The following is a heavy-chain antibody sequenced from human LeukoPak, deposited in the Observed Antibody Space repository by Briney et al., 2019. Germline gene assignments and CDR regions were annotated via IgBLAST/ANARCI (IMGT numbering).Heavy chain of an antibody. V-gene: IGHV3-48*01. J-gene: IGHJ6*03. D-gene: IGHD3-10*01. CDR3: ARASRFGGFENYYMDV. CDR1: GFTFSSSS. CDR2: ISLSGGTI. Sequence: PGGSLRLSCAASGFTFSSSSMNWIRQAPGKGLEWVSYISLSGGTIYYADSVEGRFTTSRDDAKNSLYLQMNSLRAEDTAVYYCARASRFGGFENYYMDVWGKGTTVTVSS.